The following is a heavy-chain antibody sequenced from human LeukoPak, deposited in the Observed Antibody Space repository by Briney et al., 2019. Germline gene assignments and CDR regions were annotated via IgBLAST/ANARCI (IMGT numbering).Heavy chain of an antibody. CDR3: ARGEHDILTGYYNLDY. Sequence: SETLSLTCAVYGGSFSGYYWSWIRQPPGKGLEWIGEINHSGSTNYNPSLKSRVTISVDTSKNQLSLKLSSVTAADTAVYYCARGEHDILTGYYNLDYWGQGTLVTVSS. CDR1: GGSFSGYY. J-gene: IGHJ4*02. D-gene: IGHD3-9*01. CDR2: INHSGST. V-gene: IGHV4-34*01.